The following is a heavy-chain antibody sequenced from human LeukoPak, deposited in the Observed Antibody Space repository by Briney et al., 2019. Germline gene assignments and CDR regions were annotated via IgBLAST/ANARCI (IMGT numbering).Heavy chain of an antibody. CDR1: GGSISSYY. V-gene: IGHV4-59*01. Sequence: SETLSLTCTVSGGSISSYYWSWIRQPPGKGLEWIGYIYYSGSTNYNPSLKSRVTISVDTSKNQFSLKLSSVTAADTAVYFCARHRDYYDTWGHGTLVTVSS. D-gene: IGHD3-22*01. CDR2: IYYSGST. CDR3: ARHRDYYDT. J-gene: IGHJ4*01.